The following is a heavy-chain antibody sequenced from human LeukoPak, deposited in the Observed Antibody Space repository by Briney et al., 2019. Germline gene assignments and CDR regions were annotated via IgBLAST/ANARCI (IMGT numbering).Heavy chain of an antibody. CDR3: AGQYPPDYYYYYMDV. D-gene: IGHD4-11*01. Sequence: GGSLRLSCAASGFTVSSNCMSWVRQAPGKGLEWVSVIYSGGSTYYANSVKGRFTISRDNSKNTLYLQMNSLRAEDTAVYYCAGQYPPDYYYYYMDVWGKGTTVTVSS. V-gene: IGHV3-53*01. J-gene: IGHJ6*03. CDR1: GFTVSSNC. CDR2: IYSGGST.